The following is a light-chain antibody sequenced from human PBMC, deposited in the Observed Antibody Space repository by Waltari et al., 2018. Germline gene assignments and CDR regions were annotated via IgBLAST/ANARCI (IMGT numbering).Light chain of an antibody. V-gene: IGKV1-33*01. J-gene: IGKJ5*01. CDR2: DAS. CDR3: QQYDNRPIT. CDR1: QDISNY. Sequence: DIQLTQSPSSLSASVGDRVTITCRASQDISNYLNWYQQKPGRATKLLIYDASNLETGVPSRFSGSGSGTDFTFTISSLQPEDIATYYCQQYDNRPITFGQGTRLEIK.